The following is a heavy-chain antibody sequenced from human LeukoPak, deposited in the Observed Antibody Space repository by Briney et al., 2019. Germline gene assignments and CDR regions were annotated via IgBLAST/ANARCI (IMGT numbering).Heavy chain of an antibody. CDR2: INHSGST. J-gene: IGHJ4*02. D-gene: IGHD4-17*01. CDR1: GDSISGSY. CDR3: ARGGTTVTTELTPFDY. Sequence: PSETLSLTCTVSGDSISGSYWSRIRQPPGKGLEWIGEINHSGSTNYNPSLKSRVTISVDTSKNQFSLKLSSVTAADTAVYYCARGGTTVTTELTPFDYWGQGTLVTVSS. V-gene: IGHV4-34*01.